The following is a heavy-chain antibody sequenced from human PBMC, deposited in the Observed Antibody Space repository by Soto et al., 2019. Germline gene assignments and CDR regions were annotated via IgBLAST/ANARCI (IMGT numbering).Heavy chain of an antibody. CDR2: INTDGSER. CDR1: GFTFSTFW. J-gene: IGHJ4*02. V-gene: IGHV3-7*01. D-gene: IGHD4-17*01. Sequence: DVQMVESGGGVVQPGGSLRLSCAASGFTFSTFWMNWFRQSPGKGLEWVANINTDGSERNYVGSVKGRFTISRDNAKNSVFLRMNNLRVEDTSVYYCASPRLGWGQGTLVAVSP. CDR3: ASPRLG.